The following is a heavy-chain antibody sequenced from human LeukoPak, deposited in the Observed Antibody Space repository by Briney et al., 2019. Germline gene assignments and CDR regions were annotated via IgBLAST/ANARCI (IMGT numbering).Heavy chain of an antibody. Sequence: GGSLRLSCAASGFTFSRYWMSWVRQAPGKGLEWVANIKQDGSEKYYLDSVKGRFTISRDNAKNSLYLQMNSLRAEDTAVYYCARLSGSYWGWFDPWGQGTQVTASS. CDR1: GFTFSRYW. V-gene: IGHV3-7*01. J-gene: IGHJ5*02. D-gene: IGHD1-26*01. CDR2: IKQDGSEK. CDR3: ARLSGSYWGWFDP.